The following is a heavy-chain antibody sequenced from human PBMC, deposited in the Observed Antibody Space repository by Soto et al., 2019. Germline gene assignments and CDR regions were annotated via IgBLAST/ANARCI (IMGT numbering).Heavy chain of an antibody. CDR1: GGTFSSYA. J-gene: IGHJ6*02. Sequence: SVKVYCKTSGGTFSSYAISWVRQAPGQGLEWMGGIIPIFGTANYAQKFQGRVTITADEFTSTAYMELSSLRSEDTAVYYCARGFMSYYYGMDVWGQGTTVTVSS. CDR2: IIPIFGTA. V-gene: IGHV1-69*13. CDR3: ARGFMSYYYGMDV.